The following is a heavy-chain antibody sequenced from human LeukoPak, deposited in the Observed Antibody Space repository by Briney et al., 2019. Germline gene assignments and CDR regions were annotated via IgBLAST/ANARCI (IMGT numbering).Heavy chain of an antibody. D-gene: IGHD3-16*01. V-gene: IGHV3-74*01. Sequence: GGSLRLSCEVSGLIFSNYWMHWVRQAPGKGLVWVARTNLHGTAVDYADSVKGRFIISRDNAKNTLFLQMNSLRVEDTAVYYCASAYTYVRLGDHWGQGTLVTLSS. CDR3: ASAYTYVRLGDH. CDR1: GLIFSNYW. CDR2: TNLHGTAV. J-gene: IGHJ4*02.